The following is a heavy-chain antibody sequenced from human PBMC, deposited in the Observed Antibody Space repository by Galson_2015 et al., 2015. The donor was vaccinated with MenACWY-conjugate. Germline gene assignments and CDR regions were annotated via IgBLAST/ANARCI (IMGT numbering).Heavy chain of an antibody. CDR2: TYYRSKWYN. CDR1: GDSVSSHSAA. CDR3: VREGYYFDY. Sequence: CAISGDSVSSHSAAWNWIRQSPSRGLEWLGKTYYRSKWYNDYAVSVKSRITINPDTSNNQFSLQLNSVTPDDTAVYYCVREGYYFDYWGQRTLVTVSS. V-gene: IGHV6-1*01. J-gene: IGHJ4*02.